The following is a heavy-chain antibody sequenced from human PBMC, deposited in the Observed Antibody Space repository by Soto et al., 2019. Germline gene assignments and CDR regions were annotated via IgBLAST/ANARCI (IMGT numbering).Heavy chain of an antibody. CDR1: GGTFSSYA. V-gene: IGHV1-69*01. Sequence: QVQLVQSGAEVKKPGSSVKVSCKASGGTFSSYAISWVRQAPGQGLEWMGGIIPIFGTANYAQKFQGRVTSTADESTSTAYMELSSRRSEDTAVYYCARTRRRSRGADAFDIWGQGTMVTVSS. J-gene: IGHJ3*02. CDR3: ARTRRRSRGADAFDI. D-gene: IGHD1-26*01. CDR2: IIPIFGTA.